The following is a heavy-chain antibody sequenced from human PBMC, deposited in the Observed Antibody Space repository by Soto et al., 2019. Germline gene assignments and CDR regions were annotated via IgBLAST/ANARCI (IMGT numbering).Heavy chain of an antibody. CDR1: GYSFTSYW. Sequence: EVQLVQSGAEVKKPGESLQISCKGSGYSFTSYWIGWVRQMPGRGLEWMGIIYPGNSDTRYSPSFQGQVTISADKSISTVYLQWRSLKASDSAMYYCARRDLHYGMDVWGQGTTVTVSS. CDR2: IYPGNSDT. J-gene: IGHJ6*02. CDR3: ARRDLHYGMDV. V-gene: IGHV5-51*01.